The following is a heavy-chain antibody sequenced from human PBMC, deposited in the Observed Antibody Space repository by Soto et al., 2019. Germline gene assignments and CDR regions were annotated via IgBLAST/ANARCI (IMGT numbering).Heavy chain of an antibody. CDR1: GYTFTSYA. CDR3: ARDTGAIAVAGTQGAFDL. Sequence: ASVKVSCKASGYTFTSYAMHWVRQAPGQRLEWMGWINAGNGNTKYSQKFQGRVTITRDTSASTAYMELSSLRSEDTAVYYCARDTGAIAVAGTQGAFDLWGQGTMVTVSS. CDR2: INAGNGNT. D-gene: IGHD6-19*01. J-gene: IGHJ3*01. V-gene: IGHV1-3*01.